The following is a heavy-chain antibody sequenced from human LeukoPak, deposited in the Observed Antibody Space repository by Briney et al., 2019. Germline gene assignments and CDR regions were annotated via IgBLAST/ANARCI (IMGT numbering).Heavy chain of an antibody. D-gene: IGHD3-3*01. CDR1: GFTFSSYA. CDR2: ISGSGGST. CDR3: AKDYDFWSGRLHYFDY. J-gene: IGHJ4*02. V-gene: IGHV3-23*01. Sequence: GGSLRLSCAASGFTFSSYAMSWVRQAPGKGPEWVSAISGSGGSTYYADSVKGRFTISRDNSKNTLYLQMNSLRAEDTAVYYCAKDYDFWSGRLHYFDYWGQGTLVTVSS.